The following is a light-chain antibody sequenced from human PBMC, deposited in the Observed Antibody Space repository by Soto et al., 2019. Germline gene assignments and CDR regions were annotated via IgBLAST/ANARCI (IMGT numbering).Light chain of an antibody. V-gene: IGKV1-9*01. CDR2: AAS. CDR1: QGISSY. Sequence: IQLTQSPSSRSASVGDRVTITCRASQGISSYLAWYQQKPRKAPKLLIYAASTLQSGVPSRFSGSRSATDFALTISSLQPEDFATYYCQQLNSYPPTFGQGTKVDIK. CDR3: QQLNSYPPT. J-gene: IGKJ1*01.